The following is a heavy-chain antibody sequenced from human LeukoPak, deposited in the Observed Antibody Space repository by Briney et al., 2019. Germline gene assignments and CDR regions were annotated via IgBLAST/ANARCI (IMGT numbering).Heavy chain of an antibody. Sequence: GGSLRLSCAASGFTFSSYGMHWVRQAPGKGLEWVAVIWYDGSNKYYADSVKGRFTISRDNSKNTLYLQMNSLRAEDTAVYYCAKEAPSYYYDSSGSGAFDIWGQGTMVTVSS. V-gene: IGHV3-30*02. CDR3: AKEAPSYYYDSSGSGAFDI. CDR2: IWYDGSNK. D-gene: IGHD3-22*01. CDR1: GFTFSSYG. J-gene: IGHJ3*02.